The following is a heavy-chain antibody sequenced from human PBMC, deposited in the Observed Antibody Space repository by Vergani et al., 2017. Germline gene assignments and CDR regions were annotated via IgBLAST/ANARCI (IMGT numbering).Heavy chain of an antibody. Sequence: EVQLVESGGGLVQPGGSLRLSCAASGFTFSSYDMHWVRQATGKGLEWVSAIGTAGDTSYPGSVKSRFTISRENAKNSLYRQMNSLRAGDTAVYYCARVEQDAFDIWGQGTMVTVSS. CDR3: ARVEQDAFDI. CDR1: GFTFSSYD. J-gene: IGHJ3*02. V-gene: IGHV3-13*04. CDR2: IGTAGDT.